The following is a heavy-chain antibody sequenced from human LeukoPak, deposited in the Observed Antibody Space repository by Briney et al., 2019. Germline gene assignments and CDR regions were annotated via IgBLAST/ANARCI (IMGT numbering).Heavy chain of an antibody. CDR1: GGSISSYY. CDR3: ARHAGIAARLRYFDY. D-gene: IGHD6-6*01. V-gene: IGHV4-4*09. J-gene: IGHJ4*02. Sequence: PSETLSLTCTVSGGSISSYYWSWIRQPPGKGLEWIGYIYTSGSTNYNPSLKSRVTISVDTSKNQFSLKLSSVTAADTAVYYCARHAGIAARLRYFDYWGQGTLVTVSS. CDR2: IYTSGST.